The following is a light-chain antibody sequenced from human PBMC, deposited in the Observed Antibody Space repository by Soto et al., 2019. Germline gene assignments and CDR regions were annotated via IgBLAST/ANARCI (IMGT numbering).Light chain of an antibody. CDR2: EVT. Sequence: QSVLTQPASVSGSPGQSITISCTGTSSDVGAYNYVSWYQHHPGKVPKLLIYEVTNRPSGVSDRFSGSKSGNTASLTISGLQAEDEADYYCSSKRDSSTLFVFGTGTKVNVL. CDR1: SSDVGAYNY. J-gene: IGLJ1*01. V-gene: IGLV2-14*01. CDR3: SSKRDSSTLFV.